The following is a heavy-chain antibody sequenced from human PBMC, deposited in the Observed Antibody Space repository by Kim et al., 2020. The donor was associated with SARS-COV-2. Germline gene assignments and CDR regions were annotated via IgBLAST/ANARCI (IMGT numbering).Heavy chain of an antibody. CDR1: GFTFSSHA. J-gene: IGHJ6*01. CDR2: ISSDGSGK. D-gene: IGHD3-10*01. V-gene: IGHV3-30*04. CDR3: ARDRDGPGTSETGMDV. Sequence: GGSLRLSCAGSGFTFSSHAIHWVRQAPGKGLEWVALISSDGSGKTYGDSVKGRFTVSRDNSENTLYLQMSSLRTEDTAVYYCARDRDGPGTSETGMDVWG.